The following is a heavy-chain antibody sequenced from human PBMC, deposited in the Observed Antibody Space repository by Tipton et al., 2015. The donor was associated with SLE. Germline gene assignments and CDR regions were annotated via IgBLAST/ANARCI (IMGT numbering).Heavy chain of an antibody. CDR3: ARLQYIFGGMDV. J-gene: IGHJ6*04. CDR1: GGSFSGYY. D-gene: IGHD3-3*01. CDR2: IYYTGST. Sequence: TLSLTCAVYGGSFSGYYWSWIRQPPGKGLEWIGYIYYTGSTNYNPSLKSRVTISVDTAKNQFSLKLTSVTAADTAVYYCARLQYIFGGMDVWGEGTTVTVSS. V-gene: IGHV4-34*11.